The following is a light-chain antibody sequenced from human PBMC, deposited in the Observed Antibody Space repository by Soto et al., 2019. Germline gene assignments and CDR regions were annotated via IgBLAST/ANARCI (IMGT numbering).Light chain of an antibody. CDR2: NAT. Sequence: DIQMTQSPSTLSASVGDGVTITCRAIQSIGSGLAWYQQKPGKAPKLLIYNATNLQTGVPSRFSGSGSGTDFSLTISSLQPVDSATYYCKQDTDFQYTFGQENKMDTK. CDR3: KQDTDFQYT. V-gene: IGKV1-5*03. CDR1: QSIGSG. J-gene: IGKJ2*01.